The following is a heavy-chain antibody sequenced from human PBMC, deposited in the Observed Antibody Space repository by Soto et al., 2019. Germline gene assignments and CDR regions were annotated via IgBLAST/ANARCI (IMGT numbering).Heavy chain of an antibody. CDR2: MNPNSGNT. V-gene: IGHV1-8*01. D-gene: IGHD6-13*01. J-gene: IGHJ2*01. Sequence: QVQLVQSGAEVKKPGASVKVSCKASGYTFTSYDINWVRQATGQGLEWMGWMNPNSGNTGYAQKFQGRVTMTRNTSIRTAYMGLGSLRSGATAGDYCARGGGGQLGKWYFDLWGRGTLVTVSS. CDR1: GYTFTSYD. CDR3: ARGGGGQLGKWYFDL.